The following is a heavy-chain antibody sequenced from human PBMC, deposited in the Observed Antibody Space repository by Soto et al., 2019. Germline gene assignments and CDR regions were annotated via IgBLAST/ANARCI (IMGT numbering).Heavy chain of an antibody. D-gene: IGHD6-19*01. V-gene: IGHV1-69*02. CDR2: IIPILGIA. J-gene: IGHJ5*02. Sequence: SVKVSCKASGGTFSSYTISWVRQAPGQGLEWMGRIIPILGIANYAQKFQGRVTITADKSTSTAYMELSSLRSEDTAVYYCARGTAVAGLVNWFDPWGQGTQVTVSS. CDR1: GGTFSSYT. CDR3: ARGTAVAGLVNWFDP.